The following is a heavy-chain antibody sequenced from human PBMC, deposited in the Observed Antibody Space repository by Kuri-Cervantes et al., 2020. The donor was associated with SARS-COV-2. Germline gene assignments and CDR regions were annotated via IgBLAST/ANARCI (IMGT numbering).Heavy chain of an antibody. CDR3: ARAYTDSSSWYREYYFDY. CDR2: TYYRSKWYN. Sequence: SQTLSLTCAISGDSLSRNSAAWNWIRQSPSRGLEWLGRTYYRSKWYNDYAVSVKSRITNNPDTSKHQFSLQLNSVTPEDTAVYYCARAYTDSSSWYREYYFDYWGQGTLVTVSS. V-gene: IGHV6-1*01. J-gene: IGHJ4*01. D-gene: IGHD6-13*01. CDR1: GDSLSRNSAA.